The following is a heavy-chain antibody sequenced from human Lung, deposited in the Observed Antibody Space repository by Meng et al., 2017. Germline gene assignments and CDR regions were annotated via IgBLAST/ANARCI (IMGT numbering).Heavy chain of an antibody. CDR2: TYYRSKWYS. J-gene: IGHJ5*01. CDR3: TGVGHKNWFDS. D-gene: IGHD2-21*01. Sequence: QGQLQQSGPGPVKPSQTRSPPCAIPGDRVSSHRAAWDWVKQSPSRGLEWLGRTYYRSKWYSDYATSVRSRITINADTSKNQFSLQLNSLTPEDTAVYYCTGVGHKNWFDSWGQGTLVTVSS. CDR1: GDRVSSHRAA. V-gene: IGHV6-1*01.